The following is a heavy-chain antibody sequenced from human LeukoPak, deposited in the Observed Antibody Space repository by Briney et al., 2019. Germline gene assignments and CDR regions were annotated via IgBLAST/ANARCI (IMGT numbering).Heavy chain of an antibody. D-gene: IGHD1-26*01. CDR1: GYTFTGYY. V-gene: IGHV1-2*02. J-gene: IGHJ1*01. Sequence: ALVKVSCKASGYTFTGYYLHWVRQAPGQGLEWMGWVNPNSGGTNYAQKFQGRVTMTSDTSITTAYMELSRLRSDDTALYYCARGGSYSEYLQHWGQGTLVTVSS. CDR2: VNPNSGGT. CDR3: ARGGSYSEYLQH.